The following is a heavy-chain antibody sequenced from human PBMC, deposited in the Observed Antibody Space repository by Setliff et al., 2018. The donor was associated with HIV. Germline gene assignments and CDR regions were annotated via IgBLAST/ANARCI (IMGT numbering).Heavy chain of an antibody. V-gene: IGHV1-69*10. J-gene: IGHJ5*02. CDR3: ARVALIRAFDWLPRGGFGP. Sequence: SVKVSCKSSGGTFRSYRLSWVGQSPGQGLEWMGGIIPILGVANYSQKLQGRVTITADKSTSTAYMELNSLTFEDTAVYYCARVALIRAFDWLPRGGFGPWGQGILVTVSS. D-gene: IGHD3-9*01. CDR1: GGTFRSYR. CDR2: IIPILGVA.